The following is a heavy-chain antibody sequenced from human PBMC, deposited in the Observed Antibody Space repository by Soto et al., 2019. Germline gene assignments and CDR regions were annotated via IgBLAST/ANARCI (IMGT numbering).Heavy chain of an antibody. CDR3: ARIYCTTTCDSWFDP. CDR2: IDPRDSYV. Sequence: PGESLKISCTGFGYTFTTFWISWVRQMPGKGLEWMGRIDPRDSYVTYSPSFEGHVTISIDKSISTAYLQWGSLKASDTAMYYCARIYCTTTCDSWFDPWGRGTLVTVSS. J-gene: IGHJ5*02. CDR1: GYTFTTFW. V-gene: IGHV5-10-1*01. D-gene: IGHD2-2*01.